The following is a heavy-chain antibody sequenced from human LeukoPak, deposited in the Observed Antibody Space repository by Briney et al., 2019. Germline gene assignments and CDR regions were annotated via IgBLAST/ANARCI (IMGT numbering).Heavy chain of an antibody. CDR1: GGSFSGYY. D-gene: IGHD2-15*01. CDR2: INHSGST. CDR3: ARAEYHPRDNIVVVVAAASFDY. V-gene: IGHV4-34*01. Sequence: SETLSLTCAVYGGSFSGYYWSWIRQPPGKGLEWIGEINHSGSTNYNPSLKSRVTISVDTSKNQFSLKLSSVTAADTAVYHCARAEYHPRDNIVVVVAAASFDYWGQGTLVTVSS. J-gene: IGHJ4*02.